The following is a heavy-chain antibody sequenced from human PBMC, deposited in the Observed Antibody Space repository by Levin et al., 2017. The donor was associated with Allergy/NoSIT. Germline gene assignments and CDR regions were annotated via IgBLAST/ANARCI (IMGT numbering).Heavy chain of an antibody. CDR2: VYDNGRT. Sequence: SQTLSLPCRVSGGSIHDYYWSWIRLPPGKGLEWIGYVYDNGRTKDNPSLKSRVTISVDTSKNQFSLKLSSVTAADTAVYYCARGNYYERNDFYRNYGMDVWGQGTTVTVSS. CDR1: GGSIHDYY. D-gene: IGHD3-22*01. J-gene: IGHJ6*02. CDR3: ARGNYYERNDFYRNYGMDV. V-gene: IGHV4-59*01.